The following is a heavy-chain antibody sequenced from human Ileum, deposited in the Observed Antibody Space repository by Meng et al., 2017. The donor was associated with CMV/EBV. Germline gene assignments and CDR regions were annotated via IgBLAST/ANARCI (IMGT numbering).Heavy chain of an antibody. V-gene: IGHV3-23*01. D-gene: IGHD2-2*01. CDR3: AKDLFRGTSCCTYNWFDP. CDR1: GFTFSSYA. CDR2: ISGSGGST. Sequence: GGSLRLSCAASGFTFSSYAMSWVRQAPGKGLEWVSAISGSGGSTYYADSVKGRFTISRDNSKNTLYLQMNSLRAEDTAVYYCAKDLFRGTSCCTYNWFDPWGQGTLVTVSS. J-gene: IGHJ5*02.